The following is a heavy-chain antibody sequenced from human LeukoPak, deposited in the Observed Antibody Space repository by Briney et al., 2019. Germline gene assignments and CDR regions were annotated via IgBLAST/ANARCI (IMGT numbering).Heavy chain of an antibody. J-gene: IGHJ4*02. CDR1: VYTFSSSYY. D-gene: IGHD1-26*01. CDR3: ARGCAVGVRAGFDY. Sequence: ASVKVSCKASVYTFSSSYYMHWVRQAPGQGLEWMGIINPSGGTTSYAQKFQGRVTVTRDTSTSTVYMELSSLRSEDTAVYYCARGCAVGVRAGFDYWGQGTLVTVSS. CDR2: INPSGGTT. V-gene: IGHV1-46*03.